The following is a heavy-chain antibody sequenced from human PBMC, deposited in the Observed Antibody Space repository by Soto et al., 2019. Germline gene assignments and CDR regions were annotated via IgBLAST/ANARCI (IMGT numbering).Heavy chain of an antibody. V-gene: IGHV3-9*01. D-gene: IGHD2-2*01. CDR1: GFTFDDYA. CDR3: AKSQGYCSTTSCQAPFDY. Sequence: GGSLRLSCAASGFTFDDYAMHWVLQGPWKGLEWVSSISWNSGNIGYADSVKGRFTISRDSAKNSLYLQMNSLRADDTALYYCAKSQGYCSTTSCQAPFDYWGQGTLVTVSS. CDR2: ISWNSGNI. J-gene: IGHJ4*02.